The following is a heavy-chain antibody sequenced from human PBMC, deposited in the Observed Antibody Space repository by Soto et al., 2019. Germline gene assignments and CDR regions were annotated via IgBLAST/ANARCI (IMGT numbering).Heavy chain of an antibody. CDR2: ISYDGSNK. CDR3: ARDDSSGWLYYYYGMDV. V-gene: IGHV3-30-3*01. J-gene: IGHJ6*02. Sequence: WGSLRLSCAASGFTFSSYAMHWVRQAPGKGLEWVAVISYDGSNKYYADSVKGRFTISRDNSKNTLYLQMNSLRAEDTAVYYCARDDSSGWLYYYYGMDVWGQGTTVTVSS. CDR1: GFTFSSYA. D-gene: IGHD6-19*01.